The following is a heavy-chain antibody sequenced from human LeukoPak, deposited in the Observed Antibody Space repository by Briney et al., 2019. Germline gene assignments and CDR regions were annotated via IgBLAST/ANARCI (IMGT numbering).Heavy chain of an antibody. V-gene: IGHV3-7*01. CDR3: ARDAHTSASDS. CDR2: LTPDGIHK. J-gene: IGHJ5*01. CDR1: GFSFSGYW. Sequence: GGSLRLSCAASGFSFSGYWMTWVRQAPGKGLEWVANLTPDGIHKYYVDSVKGRFTISRDNARNSLYLQMSSLRAEDTAVYYCARDAHTSASDSWGQGTLVSVSS.